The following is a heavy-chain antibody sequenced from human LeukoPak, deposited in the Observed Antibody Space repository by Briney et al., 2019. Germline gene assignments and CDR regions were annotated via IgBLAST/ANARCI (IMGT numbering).Heavy chain of an antibody. J-gene: IGHJ6*03. V-gene: IGHV3-21*01. CDR3: ARDGDTVLTRGYYYYLDV. CDR2: ISSSSSYI. CDR1: GFTFSSYW. Sequence: GGSLRLSCAAFGFTFSSYWMSWVRQAPGKGLEWVSSISSSSSYIYYVDSVKGRFTISRDNAKKSLYLQMNSLRAEDTALYYCARDGDTVLTRGYYYYLDVWGKGTTVTVSS. D-gene: IGHD3-10*01.